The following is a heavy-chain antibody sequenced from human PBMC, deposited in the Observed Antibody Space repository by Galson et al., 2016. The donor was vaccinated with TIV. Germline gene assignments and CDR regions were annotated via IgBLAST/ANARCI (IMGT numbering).Heavy chain of an antibody. V-gene: IGHV1-69*05. J-gene: IGHJ6*02. CDR1: GGTFSNFA. CDR2: IIPMSGAS. Sequence: SVKVSCKASGGTFSNFAISWVRQAPGQGLEWIGGIIPMSGASRYAQRFQGRVTMTTDESTRTADMELSSLRSDDTAVYYCARAASMANHYYYGVDLWGQGTTVIVSS. CDR3: ARAASMANHYYYGVDL. D-gene: IGHD2/OR15-2a*01.